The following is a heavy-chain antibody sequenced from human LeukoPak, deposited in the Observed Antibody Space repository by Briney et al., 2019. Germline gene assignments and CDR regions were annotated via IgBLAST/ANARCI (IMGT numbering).Heavy chain of an antibody. D-gene: IGHD6-6*01. CDR1: GFTFSSYE. CDR2: ISSSGSTI. CDR3: ASHIPSIAARPPFDY. J-gene: IGHJ4*02. Sequence: PGGFLRLSCAASGFTFSSYEMNWVRQAPGKGLEWVSYISSSGSTIRYADSVKGRFTISRDNAKNSLYLQMNSLRAEDTAVYYCASHIPSIAARPPFDYWGQGTLVTVSS. V-gene: IGHV3-48*03.